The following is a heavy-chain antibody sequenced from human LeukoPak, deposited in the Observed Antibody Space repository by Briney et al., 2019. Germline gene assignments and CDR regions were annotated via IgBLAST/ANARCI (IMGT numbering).Heavy chain of an antibody. V-gene: IGHV1-2*02. Sequence: ALMKVSCKASGYTFTDYYMHWVRQAPGQGLECMGWINPNSGGTNYAQKFQGRVTMTRDTSISTAYMEVSSLRSDDTAVYYCATIPYGSGIIDYWGQGTLVTVSS. J-gene: IGHJ4*02. CDR1: GYTFTDYY. D-gene: IGHD3-10*01. CDR3: ATIPYGSGIIDY. CDR2: INPNSGGT.